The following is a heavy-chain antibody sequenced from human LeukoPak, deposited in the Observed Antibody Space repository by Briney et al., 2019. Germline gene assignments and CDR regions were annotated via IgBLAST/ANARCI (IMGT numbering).Heavy chain of an antibody. CDR3: ARGGDYYDSSDY. V-gene: IGHV1-8*03. CDR1: GYTFTGYY. CDR2: MNPNSGNT. D-gene: IGHD3-22*01. Sequence: ASVKVSCKASGYTFTGYYLHWVRQATGQGLEWMGWMNPNSGNTGYAQKFQGRVTITRNTSISTAYMELSSLRSEDTAVYYYARGGDYYDSSDYWGQGTLVTVSS. J-gene: IGHJ4*02.